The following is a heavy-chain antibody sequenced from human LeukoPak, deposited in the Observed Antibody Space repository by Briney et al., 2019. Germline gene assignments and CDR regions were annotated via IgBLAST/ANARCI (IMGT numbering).Heavy chain of an antibody. V-gene: IGHV4-39*01. CDR2: GYHSGTT. Sequence: SDTLSLTCPVSGGFINSWGDHGGWGPQPPGEGGGRNGAGYHSGTTYSSPSLKSRFTMSVDTSKNQFSLDLRSVSAADTAVYYCARHKKVVDVDTYNWFDPWGQGTLVTVSS. CDR3: ARHKKVVDVDTYNWFDP. D-gene: IGHD5-18*01. CDR1: GGFINSWGDH. J-gene: IGHJ5*02.